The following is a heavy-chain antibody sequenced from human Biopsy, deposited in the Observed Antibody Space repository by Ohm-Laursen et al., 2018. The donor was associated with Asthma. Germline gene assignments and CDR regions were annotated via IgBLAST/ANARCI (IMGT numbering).Heavy chain of an antibody. CDR1: GYIFTTYT. J-gene: IGHJ6*02. Sequence: ATVKISCKASGYIFTTYTMNWVRQAPGQGLEWMGWINTDTGNPTYAQDFTGRFVFSLDTSVSTAYLQISSLKAEDTAVYYCARVAGDYYGSARPYGMDVWGQGTTVTVSS. CDR3: ARVAGDYYGSARPYGMDV. D-gene: IGHD3-10*01. V-gene: IGHV7-4-1*01. CDR2: INTDTGNP.